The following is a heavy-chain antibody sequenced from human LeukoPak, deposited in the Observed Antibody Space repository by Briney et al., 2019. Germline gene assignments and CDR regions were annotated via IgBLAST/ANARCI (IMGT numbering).Heavy chain of an antibody. V-gene: IGHV3-48*03. CDR2: ISSSSSTI. Sequence: LSGGSLKLSCAASGFTFSSYEMNWVRQAPGKGLEWVSYISSSSSTIYYADSVKGRFTISRDNAKNSLYLQMNSLRAEDTAVYYCARDLGFGRTRHLSFDYWGQGTLVTVSS. J-gene: IGHJ4*02. CDR3: ARDLGFGRTRHLSFDY. D-gene: IGHD3-10*01. CDR1: GFTFSSYE.